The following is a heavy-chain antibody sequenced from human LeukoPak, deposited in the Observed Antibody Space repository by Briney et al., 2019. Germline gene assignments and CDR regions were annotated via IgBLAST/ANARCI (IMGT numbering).Heavy chain of an antibody. CDR1: GFTFSSYG. J-gene: IGHJ4*02. D-gene: IGHD3-16*02. CDR3: AKDGLGMITFGGVIVPHYFDY. Sequence: PGGSLRLSCAASGFTFSSYGMHWVRQAPGKGLEWVAVISYDGSNKYYADSVKGRFTISRDNSKNTLYLQMNSLRAEDTAVYYCAKDGLGMITFGGVIVPHYFDYWGQGTLVTVSS. V-gene: IGHV3-30*18. CDR2: ISYDGSNK.